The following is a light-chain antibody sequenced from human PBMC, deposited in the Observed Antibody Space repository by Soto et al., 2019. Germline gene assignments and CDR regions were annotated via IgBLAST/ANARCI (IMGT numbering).Light chain of an antibody. V-gene: IGLV2-14*01. CDR1: NNDVGVSNY. CDR2: DVN. Sequence: QSVLTQPASVSGSPGQSITVSCTGLNNDVGVSNYVSWYQQHPGKAPRLIIFDVNNRPSGVSPRFSGSQSGNTASLTISGLQAEDEADYYCSSYTSGSTLVFGTGTKVTVL. J-gene: IGLJ1*01. CDR3: SSYTSGSTLV.